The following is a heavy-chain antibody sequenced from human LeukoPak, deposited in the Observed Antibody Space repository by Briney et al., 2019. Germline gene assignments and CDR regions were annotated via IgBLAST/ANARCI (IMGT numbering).Heavy chain of an antibody. CDR3: ARSIPYGTTWYGRSDY. D-gene: IGHD6-13*01. CDR1: GFTFSSSA. Sequence: GGSLRLSCAASGFTFSSSAMTWVRQAPGKGLEWVANIKPDGTTKFYVDSVKGRFTISRDNALNSLYLQMNSLRAEDTAIYYCARSIPYGTTWYGRSDYWGQGTLVTVSS. V-gene: IGHV3-7*03. J-gene: IGHJ4*02. CDR2: IKPDGTTK.